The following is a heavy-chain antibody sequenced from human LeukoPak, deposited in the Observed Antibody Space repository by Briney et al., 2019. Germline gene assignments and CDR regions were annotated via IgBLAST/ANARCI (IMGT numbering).Heavy chain of an antibody. J-gene: IGHJ3*02. CDR2: IYSGGST. D-gene: IGHD1-26*01. CDR3: AKMGIGRAFDI. V-gene: IGHV3-53*01. Sequence: PGGSLRLSCAASGFTVSSNYMSWVRQAPGKGLEWVSVIYSGGSTYYADSVKGRFTISRDNSKNTLYLQMNSLRAEDTAVYYCAKMGIGRAFDIWGQGTMVTVSS. CDR1: GFTVSSNY.